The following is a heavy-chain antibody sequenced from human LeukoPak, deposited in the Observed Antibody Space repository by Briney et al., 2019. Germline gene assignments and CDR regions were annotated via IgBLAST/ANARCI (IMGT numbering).Heavy chain of an antibody. J-gene: IGHJ3*02. Sequence: HPGGSLRLSCAASGFTFSSYSMNWVRQAPGKGLEWVSYISSSSSTIYYADSVKGRFTISRDNAKNSLYLQMNSLRAEDTAVYYCARDYTLHDAFDIWGRGTMVTVSS. CDR3: ARDYTLHDAFDI. V-gene: IGHV3-48*01. CDR2: ISSSSSTI. CDR1: GFTFSSYS.